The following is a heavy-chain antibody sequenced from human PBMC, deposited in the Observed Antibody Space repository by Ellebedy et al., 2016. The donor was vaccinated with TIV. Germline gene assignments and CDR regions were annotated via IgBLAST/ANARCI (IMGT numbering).Heavy chain of an antibody. CDR1: GFTFSDYY. CDR3: ARDVWGSGWYTKGGAFDI. J-gene: IGHJ3*02. Sequence: GESLKISXAASGFTFSDYYMSWIRQAPGKGLEWVSSISSSSSYIYYADSVKGRFTISRDNAKNSLYLQMNSLRAEDTAVYYCARDVWGSGWYTKGGAFDIWGQGTMVTVSS. V-gene: IGHV3-11*06. CDR2: ISSSSSYI. D-gene: IGHD6-19*01.